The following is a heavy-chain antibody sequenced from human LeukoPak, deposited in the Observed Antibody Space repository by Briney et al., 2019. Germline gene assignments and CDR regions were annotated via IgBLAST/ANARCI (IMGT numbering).Heavy chain of an antibody. CDR1: GGSISSYY. CDR3: ARVRTFYGDADY. V-gene: IGHV4-59*01. D-gene: IGHD4-17*01. J-gene: IGHJ4*02. CDR2: IYYSGST. Sequence: SETLSLTCTVSGGSISSYYWSWIRQPPGKGLEWIGYIYYSGSTNYNPSLKSRVTISVDTSKDQFSLKLSSVTAVDTAVYYCARVRTFYGDADYWGQGTLVTVSS.